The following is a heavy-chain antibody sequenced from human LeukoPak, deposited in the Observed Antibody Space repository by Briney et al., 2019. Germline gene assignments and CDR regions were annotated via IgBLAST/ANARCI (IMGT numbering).Heavy chain of an antibody. CDR3: ARESNADLSGRAFDY. J-gene: IGHJ4*02. V-gene: IGHV1-18*01. CDR2: ISAYNGNT. CDR1: GYTFTSYG. Sequence: GASVKVSCKASGYTFTSYGISWVRQAPGQGLEWMGWISAYNGNTNYAQKLQGRVTITADESTSTAYMELSSLRSEDTAVYYCARESNADLSGRAFDYWGQGTLVTVSS. D-gene: IGHD3-10*01.